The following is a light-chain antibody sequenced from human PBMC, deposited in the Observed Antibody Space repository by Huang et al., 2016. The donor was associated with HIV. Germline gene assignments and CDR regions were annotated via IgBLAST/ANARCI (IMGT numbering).Light chain of an antibody. J-gene: IGKJ5*01. CDR3: QQGYSALIT. CDR2: SSS. V-gene: IGKV1-39*01. Sequence: DILLTQSPSFLSASVGDRVTITCRASQNINTYLNWYQQKPGKAPNLLIHSSSTLQTGVPSRFSVSGSGTDFTLTVNSLQPEDSATYYCQQGYSALITFGQGTRL. CDR1: QNINTY.